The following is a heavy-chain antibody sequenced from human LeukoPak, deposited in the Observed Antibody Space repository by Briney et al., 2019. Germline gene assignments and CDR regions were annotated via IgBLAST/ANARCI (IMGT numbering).Heavy chain of an antibody. CDR1: GYTFTSYD. CDR2: MNPNSGNT. D-gene: IGHD3-10*01. Sequence: ASVKVSCKASGYTFTSYDINWVRQATGQGLEWMGWMNPNSGNTGYAQKFQGRVTMTEDTSTDTAYMELSSLRSEDTAVYYCATASTDMVRGVIPSYYYYMDVWGKGTTVTISS. V-gene: IGHV1-8*02. CDR3: ATASTDMVRGVIPSYYYYMDV. J-gene: IGHJ6*03.